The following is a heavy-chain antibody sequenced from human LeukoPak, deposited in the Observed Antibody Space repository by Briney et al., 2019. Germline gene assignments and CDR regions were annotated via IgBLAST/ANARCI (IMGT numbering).Heavy chain of an antibody. V-gene: IGHV4-39*01. J-gene: IGHJ4*02. Sequence: ASETLSLTCTVSGGSISSSSYYWGWIRQPPGKGLEWIGSIYYSGSTYYNPSLKSRVTISVDTSKNQFSLKLSSVTAADTAVYYCARYSYGSPFDYWGQGTLVTVSS. CDR2: IYYSGST. D-gene: IGHD5-18*01. CDR1: GGSISSSSYY. CDR3: ARYSYGSPFDY.